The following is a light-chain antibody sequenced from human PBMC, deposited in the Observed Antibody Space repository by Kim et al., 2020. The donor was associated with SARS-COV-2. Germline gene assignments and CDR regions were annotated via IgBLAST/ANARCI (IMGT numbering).Light chain of an antibody. V-gene: IGKV1-9*01. CDR3: QQLNSYPLT. CDR1: QSISTY. J-gene: IGKJ4*01. Sequence: SASVGDRVTITCRASQSISTYLAWYQQKPGKAPKLLISDASTLKSGVPSRFSGSGSGTEFTLTISSLQPDDFATYYCQQLNSYPLTFGGGTKLEI. CDR2: DAS.